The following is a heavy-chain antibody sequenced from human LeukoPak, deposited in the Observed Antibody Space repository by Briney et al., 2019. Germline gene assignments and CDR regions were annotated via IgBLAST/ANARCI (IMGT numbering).Heavy chain of an antibody. V-gene: IGHV4-59*12. J-gene: IGHJ3*02. Sequence: SETLSLTCTVSGGSISGYYWSWIRQPPGKGLEWIGYIYYSGTTDYSPSLRSRVTMSLDTSKNQFSLKLNSVTAADTAVYYCAKSNGYGLVDIWGQGTMVTVSS. CDR1: GGSISGYY. CDR3: AKSNGYGLVDI. CDR2: IYYSGTT. D-gene: IGHD3-10*01.